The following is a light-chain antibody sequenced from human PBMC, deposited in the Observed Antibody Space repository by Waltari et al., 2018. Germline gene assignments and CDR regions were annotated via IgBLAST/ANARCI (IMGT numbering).Light chain of an antibody. J-gene: IGLJ1*01. CDR3: CSYAGRGTYV. V-gene: IGLV1-40*01. CDR1: TSNIGAGHD. Sequence: QSVLTQPPSVSGTPGQRVTISCSGSTSNIGAGHDLHWYQHLPGTAPKLLICEVIKRPSGVSSRFSGSKSGNTASLTISGLQAEDEADYYCCSYAGRGTYVFGSGTKVTV. CDR2: EVI.